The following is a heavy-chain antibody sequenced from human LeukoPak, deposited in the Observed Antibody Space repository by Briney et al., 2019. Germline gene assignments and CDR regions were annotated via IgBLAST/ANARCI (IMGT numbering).Heavy chain of an antibody. CDR1: GFTVSSNY. Sequence: PGGSLRLSCAASGFTVSSNYMSWVRQAPGKGLEWVSVIYSGGSTYHADSVKGRFTISRDNSKNTLYLQMNSLRAEDTAVYYCARGRSPWGGYYYYMDVWGKGTTVTVSS. V-gene: IGHV3-66*02. CDR3: ARGRSPWGGYYYYMDV. D-gene: IGHD7-27*01. J-gene: IGHJ6*03. CDR2: IYSGGST.